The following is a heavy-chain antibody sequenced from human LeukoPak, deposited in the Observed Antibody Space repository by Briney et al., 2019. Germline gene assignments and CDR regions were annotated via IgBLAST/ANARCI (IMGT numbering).Heavy chain of an antibody. CDR3: ARDSPYDYYYDSSGYYSSDFDY. CDR1: GFTVSSNY. V-gene: IGHV3-66*01. D-gene: IGHD3-22*01. Sequence: PGGSLRLSCAASGFTVSSNYMSWVRQAPGKGLEWVSVIYSGGVTYYADSVKGRFTISRDNAKNSLYLQMNSLRAEDTAVYYCARDSPYDYYYDSSGYYSSDFDYWGQGTLVTVSS. CDR2: IYSGGVT. J-gene: IGHJ4*02.